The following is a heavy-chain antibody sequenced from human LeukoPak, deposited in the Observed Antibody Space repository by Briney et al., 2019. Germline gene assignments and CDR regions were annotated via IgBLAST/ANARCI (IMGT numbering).Heavy chain of an antibody. CDR1: GFTFDGYG. V-gene: IGHV3-30*18. D-gene: IGHD1-1*01. Sequence: GGSLRLSCAASGFTFDGYGMHWVRQAPGKGLEWVAVISYDGSNKYYADSVKGRFTISRDNSKNTLYLQMNSLRAEDTAVYYCAKAAWERPTSHFDYWGQGTLVTVSS. CDR3: AKAAWERPTSHFDY. J-gene: IGHJ4*02. CDR2: ISYDGSNK.